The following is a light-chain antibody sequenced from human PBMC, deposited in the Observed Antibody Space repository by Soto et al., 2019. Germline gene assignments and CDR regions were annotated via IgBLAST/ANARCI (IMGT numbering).Light chain of an antibody. J-gene: IGLJ2*01. CDR3: QAWDSSTPVV. V-gene: IGLV3-1*01. CDR2: EDR. CDR1: KLGDKY. Sequence: SYELTQPPSVSVSPGQTASITCSGDKLGDKYSCWYQQKPGQSPVLVIYEDRKRPSGIPERFSGSKSGNTATLTISGTQAMEEADYYCQAWDSSTPVVFGGGTKVTVL.